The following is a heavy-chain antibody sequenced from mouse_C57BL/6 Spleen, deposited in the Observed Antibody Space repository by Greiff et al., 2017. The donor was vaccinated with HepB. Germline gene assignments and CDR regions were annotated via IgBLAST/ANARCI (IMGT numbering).Heavy chain of an antibody. CDR1: GYTFTDYN. CDR2: INPNNGGT. Sequence: EVQRVESGPELVKPGASVKIPCKASGYTFTDYNMDWVKQSHGKSLEWIGDINPNNGGTIYNQKFKGKATLTVDKSSSTAYMELRSLTSEDTAVYYCAVYGSSYDWFAYWGQGTLVTVSA. CDR3: AVYGSSYDWFAY. D-gene: IGHD1-1*01. J-gene: IGHJ3*01. V-gene: IGHV1-18*01.